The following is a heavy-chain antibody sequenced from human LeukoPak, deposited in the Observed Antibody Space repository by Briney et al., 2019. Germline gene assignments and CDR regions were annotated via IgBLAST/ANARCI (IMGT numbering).Heavy chain of an antibody. J-gene: IGHJ4*02. V-gene: IGHV3-21*01. D-gene: IGHD6-19*01. Sequence: GGSLRLSRAASGFTFSSYSMNWVRQAPGKGLEGVSSISSSSSYIYYADSVKGRLTISRDNAKNSLYLQMTSLRAEDTAVYYCASPLGYSSGWVNWGQGTLVTVSS. CDR1: GFTFSSYS. CDR3: ASPLGYSSGWVN. CDR2: ISSSSSYI.